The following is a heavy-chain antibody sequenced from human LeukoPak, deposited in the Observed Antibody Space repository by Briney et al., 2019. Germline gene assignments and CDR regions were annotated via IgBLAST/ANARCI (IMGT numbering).Heavy chain of an antibody. CDR1: GFTFDDYA. V-gene: IGHV3-9*01. J-gene: IGHJ4*02. Sequence: PGGSLRLSCAASGFTFDDYAMHWVRQAPGKGLEWVSGISWNSGSIGYADSVKGRFTISRDNAKNSLYLQMNSLRAEDTALYYCAKLHYYDSSGYGESWGQGTLVTVS. D-gene: IGHD3-22*01. CDR2: ISWNSGSI. CDR3: AKLHYYDSSGYGES.